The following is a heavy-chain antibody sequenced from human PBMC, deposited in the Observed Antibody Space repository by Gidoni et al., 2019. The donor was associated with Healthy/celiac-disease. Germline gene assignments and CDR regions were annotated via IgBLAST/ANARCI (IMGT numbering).Heavy chain of an antibody. D-gene: IGHD3-22*01. V-gene: IGHV4-59*01. CDR3: ARSPNDYYDSSGYGMDV. J-gene: IGHJ6*02. Sequence: QVQLQESGPGLVKPSETLSLTCTVPGGSISSYYWSWIRQPPGKGLEWIGYIYYSGSTNYNPSLKSRVTISVDTSKNQFSLKLSSVTAADTAVYYCARSPNDYYDSSGYGMDVWGQGTTVTVSS. CDR1: GGSISSYY. CDR2: IYYSGST.